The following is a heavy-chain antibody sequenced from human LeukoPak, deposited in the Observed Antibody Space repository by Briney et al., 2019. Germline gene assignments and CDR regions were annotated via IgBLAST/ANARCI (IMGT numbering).Heavy chain of an antibody. Sequence: SETLSLTCAVYGGSFSGYYWSWIRQPPGKGLEWIGEINHSGSTNYNPSLKSRVTISVDTSKNQFSLKLSSVTAADTAVYYCARQQLWLRRFDYWGQGTLVTVSS. D-gene: IGHD5-18*01. J-gene: IGHJ4*02. CDR2: INHSGST. CDR1: GGSFSGYY. V-gene: IGHV4-34*01. CDR3: ARQQLWLRRFDY.